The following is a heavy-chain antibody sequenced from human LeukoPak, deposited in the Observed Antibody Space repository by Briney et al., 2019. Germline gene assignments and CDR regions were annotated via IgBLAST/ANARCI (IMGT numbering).Heavy chain of an antibody. J-gene: IGHJ3*02. CDR2: INPSGVST. V-gene: IGHV1-46*01. CDR1: GYTFTSHY. Sequence: GASVKVSCKASGYTFTSHYMYWVRQAPGQGLEWMGIINPSGVSTSYAQKFQGRVTMTRDTSTSTVYMELSSLRSEDTAVYYCARGIVGATQFDAFDIWGQGTMVTVSS. D-gene: IGHD1-26*01. CDR3: ARGIVGATQFDAFDI.